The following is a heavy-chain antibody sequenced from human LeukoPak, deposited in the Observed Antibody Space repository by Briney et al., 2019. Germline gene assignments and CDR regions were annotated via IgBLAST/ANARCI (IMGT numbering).Heavy chain of an antibody. CDR1: GFNFNSYG. CDR3: ARDGEDPVVVPAARYGMDV. Sequence: PGGSLRLSCAASGFNFNSYGMHWVRQAPGKGLEWVAVISFDGSNKYHGDSVKGRFTISRDNSKNTLYLQINSLRSEDTAVYYCARDGEDPVVVPAARYGMDVWGQGTTVTVSS. J-gene: IGHJ6*01. D-gene: IGHD2-2*01. V-gene: IGHV3-30*03. CDR2: ISFDGSNK.